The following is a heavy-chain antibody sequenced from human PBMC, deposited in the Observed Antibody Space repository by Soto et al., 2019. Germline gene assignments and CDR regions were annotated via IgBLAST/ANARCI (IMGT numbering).Heavy chain of an antibody. Sequence: PSETLSLTCTVSGGSISSSSYYWGWIRQPPGKGLEWIGSIYYSGSTYYNPSLKSRVTISVDTSKNQFSLKLSSVTAADTAVYYCAKLLPVDYYATKRYYYYYGMDVWGQGTTVTVSS. V-gene: IGHV4-39*01. CDR1: GGSISSSSYY. CDR2: IYYSGST. CDR3: AKLLPVDYYATKRYYYYYGMDV. J-gene: IGHJ6*02. D-gene: IGHD3-10*01.